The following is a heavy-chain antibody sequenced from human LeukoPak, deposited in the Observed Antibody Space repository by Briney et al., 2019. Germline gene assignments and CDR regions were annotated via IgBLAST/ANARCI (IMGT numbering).Heavy chain of an antibody. CDR1: GYTFTSYD. CDR3: ARAGRRIGTDHLGY. J-gene: IGHJ4*02. V-gene: IGHV1-8*01. Sequence: APVKVSCKASGYTFTSYDINWVRQATGQGLEWMGWMNPNSGNTGYAQKFQGRVTMTRNTSISTAYMELSSLRSEDTAVYYCARAGRRIGTDHLGYWGQGTPVTVSS. D-gene: IGHD1-26*01. CDR2: MNPNSGNT.